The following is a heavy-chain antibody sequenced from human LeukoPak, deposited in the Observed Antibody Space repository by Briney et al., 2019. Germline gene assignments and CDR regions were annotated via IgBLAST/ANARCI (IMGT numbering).Heavy chain of an antibody. Sequence: PGGSLRLSCTASGFTFSGYSMNWIRQAPGKGLEWVSSFGTRSTSIYHAGSVKGRFAISRDNAKNTLYLQMNSLRAEDTAVYYCAKDPTYDSSGYYYVDWGQGTLVTVSS. CDR3: AKDPTYDSSGYYYVD. CDR1: GFTFSGYS. J-gene: IGHJ4*02. CDR2: FGTRSTSI. D-gene: IGHD3-22*01. V-gene: IGHV3-21*04.